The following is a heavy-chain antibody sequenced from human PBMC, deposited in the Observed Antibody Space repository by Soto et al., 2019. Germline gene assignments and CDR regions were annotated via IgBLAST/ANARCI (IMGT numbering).Heavy chain of an antibody. D-gene: IGHD2-21*02. CDR1: GFTFSSYW. J-gene: IGHJ4*02. CDR2: INSDGSST. Sequence: EVPLVESGGGLVQPGGSLRLSCAASGFTFSSYWMHWVRQAPGKGLVWVSRINSDGSSTSYADSVKGRFTISRDNGKNTLYLEMNSLRAEDTAVYYCARPRPYCGGDCPDSWGQGTLVTVSS. CDR3: ARPRPYCGGDCPDS. V-gene: IGHV3-74*01.